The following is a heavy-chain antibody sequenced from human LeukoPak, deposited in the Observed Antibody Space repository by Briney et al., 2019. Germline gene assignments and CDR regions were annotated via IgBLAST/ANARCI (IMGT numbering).Heavy chain of an antibody. CDR3: ARGRGDY. CDR1: GFLFSTSW. CDR2: IKQDGSEK. Sequence: GGSLRLSCAAFGFLFSTSWMSWVRQAPGKGLEWVANIKQDGSEKSYVDSVKGRFTISRDNAKNSLYLQMNSLRAEDTAVYYCARGRGDYWGQGTLVTVSS. V-gene: IGHV3-7*01. J-gene: IGHJ4*02.